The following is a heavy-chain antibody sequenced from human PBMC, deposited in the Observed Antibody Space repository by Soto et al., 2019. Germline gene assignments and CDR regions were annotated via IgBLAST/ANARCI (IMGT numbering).Heavy chain of an antibody. CDR3: ARAIVVTIGGMDV. Sequence: SETLCLTCTVPGGSISSADYYWSWVRQPPGKGLEWIGYIYYIGSTFFNPSLKSRVTISKDTSRNQFSLRLNSVTAADTAVYYCARAIVVTIGGMDVWGQGTTVTV. J-gene: IGHJ6*02. V-gene: IGHV4-30-4*01. CDR2: IYYIGST. D-gene: IGHD5-12*01. CDR1: GGSISSADYY.